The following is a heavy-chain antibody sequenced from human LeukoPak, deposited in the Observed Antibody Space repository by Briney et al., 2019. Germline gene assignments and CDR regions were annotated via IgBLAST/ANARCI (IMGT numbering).Heavy chain of an antibody. CDR2: INPNSGGT. J-gene: IGHJ6*02. D-gene: IGHD4-23*01. Sequence: ASVKVSCKASGYTFTGYYMHWVRQAPGRGLEWMGWINPNSGGTNYAQKFQGRVTMTRDTSISTAYMELSRLRSDDTAVYYCARGLNSGYYYYGMDVWGQGTTVTVSS. CDR1: GYTFTGYY. V-gene: IGHV1-2*02. CDR3: ARGLNSGYYYYGMDV.